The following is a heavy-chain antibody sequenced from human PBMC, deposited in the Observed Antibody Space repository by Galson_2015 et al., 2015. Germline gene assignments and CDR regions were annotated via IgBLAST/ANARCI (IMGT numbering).Heavy chain of an antibody. CDR3: ARDPGDRSFAS. J-gene: IGHJ4*02. CDR1: GYTFTNYA. V-gene: IGHV1-3*01. Sequence: SVKVSCKAAGYTFTNYALHWVRQAPGQSLEWMGWINPANYNTKYSQNFQGRVTMTRDTSATTAYMELSSLRSEDTAVYYCARDPGDRSFASGGQGSLVLVSS. CDR2: INPANYNT. D-gene: IGHD7-27*01.